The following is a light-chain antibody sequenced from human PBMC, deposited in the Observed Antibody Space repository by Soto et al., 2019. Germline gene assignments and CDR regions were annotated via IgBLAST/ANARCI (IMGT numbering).Light chain of an antibody. CDR2: YAS. CDR3: HQYNNWPPSWT. Sequence: EIVMTQSPATLSVSPGERATLSCRASQSVSSNLAWYQQKPGQAPRLLIHYASTRATGIPARFSGSGSGTEFTLTISSLQSEDFAGYYCHQYNNWPPSWTFGQGTKVE. CDR1: QSVSSN. V-gene: IGKV3-15*01. J-gene: IGKJ1*01.